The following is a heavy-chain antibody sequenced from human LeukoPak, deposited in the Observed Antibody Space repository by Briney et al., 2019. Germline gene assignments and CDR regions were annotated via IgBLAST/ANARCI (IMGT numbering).Heavy chain of an antibody. V-gene: IGHV2-5*02. CDR3: ARVDTAMVHLDY. Sequence: SGPTLVNPTQTLTLTCTFSGFSLSTRGVGVGWIRQPPGKALEWLALIYWDDDKRYSPSLKSRLTITKDTSKNQVVLTMTNMDPVDTATYYCARVDTAMVHLDYWGQGTLVTVSS. CDR2: IYWDDDK. CDR1: GFSLSTRGVG. J-gene: IGHJ4*02. D-gene: IGHD5-18*01.